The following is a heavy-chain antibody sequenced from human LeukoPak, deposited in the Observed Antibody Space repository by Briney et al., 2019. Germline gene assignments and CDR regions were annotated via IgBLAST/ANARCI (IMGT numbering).Heavy chain of an antibody. CDR1: GGSISSSSYY. CDR2: IYYSGST. Sequence: SETLSLTCTVSGGSISSSSYYWGWIRQPPGKGLEWIGSIYYSGSTYYNPSLKSRVTISVDTSKNQFSLKLSSVTAADTAVYYCARASWVAVAQGYWGQGTLVTVSS. J-gene: IGHJ4*02. D-gene: IGHD6-19*01. CDR3: ARASWVAVAQGY. V-gene: IGHV4-39*07.